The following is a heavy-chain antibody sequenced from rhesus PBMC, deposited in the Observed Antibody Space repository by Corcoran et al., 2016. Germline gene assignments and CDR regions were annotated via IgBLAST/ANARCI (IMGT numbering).Heavy chain of an antibody. Sequence: QVTLKESGPALVKPTQTLTLTCTFSGFSLTTSGMGGGWIRQPPGKALEWLALIYWDDDKRYSTSLKSRLTISKDTSKNQVVLTMTNMDPVDTATYYCARKRQLGTFFDYWGQGVLVTVSS. J-gene: IGHJ4*01. CDR3: ARKRQLGTFFDY. CDR2: IYWDDDK. V-gene: IGHV2-174*01. CDR1: GFSLTTSGMG. D-gene: IGHD6-25*01.